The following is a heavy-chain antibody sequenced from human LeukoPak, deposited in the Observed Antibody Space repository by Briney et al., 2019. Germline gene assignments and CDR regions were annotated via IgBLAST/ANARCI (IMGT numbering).Heavy chain of an antibody. CDR3: ARETGTNREDGFDI. CDR2: MNPHSGGT. V-gene: IGHV1-2*02. J-gene: IGHJ3*02. Sequence: ASVKVSCKASGYTFSGYHLQWIRQAPGQGVEWMGWMNPHSGGTKFAQKFEGRVTMTMDTSISTVYMELRRLRYDDTAVYYCARETGTNREDGFDIWGRGTMVTVSS. CDR1: GYTFSGYH. D-gene: IGHD1-7*01.